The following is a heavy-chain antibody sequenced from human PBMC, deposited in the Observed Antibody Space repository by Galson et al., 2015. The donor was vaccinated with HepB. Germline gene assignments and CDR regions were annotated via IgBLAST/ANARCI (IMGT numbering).Heavy chain of an antibody. CDR3: ARSSGYSSSWEYYYYGMDV. D-gene: IGHD6-13*01. CDR1: GYTFTSYG. V-gene: IGHV1-18*01. Sequence: SVKVSCKASGYTFTSYGISWVRQAPGQGLEWMGWISAYSGNTNYAQKLQGRVTMTTDTSTSTAYMELRSLRSDDTAVYYCARSSGYSSSWEYYYYGMDVWGQGTTVTVSS. CDR2: ISAYSGNT. J-gene: IGHJ6*02.